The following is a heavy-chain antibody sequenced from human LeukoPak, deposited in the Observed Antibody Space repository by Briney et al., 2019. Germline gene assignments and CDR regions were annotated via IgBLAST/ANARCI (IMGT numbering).Heavy chain of an antibody. CDR3: ARGRDGGNLNYWYFDL. Sequence: GSSVKVSCKASGGTFSSYAISWVRQAPGQGLEWMGGIIPIFGTANYAQKFQGRVTITADESTSTAYMELSSLRSEDTAVYYCARGRDGGNLNYWYFDLWGRGTLVTVSS. V-gene: IGHV1-69*01. CDR2: IIPIFGTA. J-gene: IGHJ2*01. D-gene: IGHD4-23*01. CDR1: GGTFSSYA.